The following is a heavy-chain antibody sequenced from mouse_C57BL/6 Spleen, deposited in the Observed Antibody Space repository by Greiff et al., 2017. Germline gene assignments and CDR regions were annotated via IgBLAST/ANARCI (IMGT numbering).Heavy chain of an antibody. CDR3: ARIVTTAYYFDY. V-gene: IGHV1-7*01. CDR1: GYTFTSYW. Sequence: QVQLQQSGAELAKPGASVKLSCKASGYTFTSYWMHWVKQRPGQGLEWIGYINPSSGYTKYNQKFKDKATLTADKSSITVYMQLSSLTYEDSAVYNWARIVTTAYYFDYWGQGTTLTVSS. J-gene: IGHJ2*01. D-gene: IGHD1-2*01. CDR2: INPSSGYT.